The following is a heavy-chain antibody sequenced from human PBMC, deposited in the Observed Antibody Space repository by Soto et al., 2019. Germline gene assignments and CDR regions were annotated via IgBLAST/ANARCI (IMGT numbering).Heavy chain of an antibody. CDR1: GLTFSSYS. V-gene: IGHV3-21*01. CDR2: ISSSRSYI. Sequence: PGGSLRLSCAASGLTFSSYSMNWVRQAPGKGLEWVSSISSSRSYIYNADSVKGRFTISRDNPKNSLYLQMDSLRADDTAVYYCARGVGWEVSPRYYGLDVWGQGTTVTVSS. J-gene: IGHJ6*02. CDR3: ARGVGWEVSPRYYGLDV. D-gene: IGHD1-26*01.